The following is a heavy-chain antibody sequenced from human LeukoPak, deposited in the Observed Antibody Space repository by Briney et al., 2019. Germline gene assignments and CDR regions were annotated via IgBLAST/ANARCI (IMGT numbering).Heavy chain of an antibody. CDR3: ARRAYFDSSGYSPTSGYFDL. Sequence: SETLSLTCTVSGGSIFSYYWNWIRQSPGKGLEWLGYTYSNGITNYSPSLRSRGTISIATSKNQFSLRLASVTAEDTAMYYCARRAYFDSSGYSPTSGYFDLWGRGTLVTVSS. CDR2: TYSNGIT. CDR1: GGSIFSYY. V-gene: IGHV4-4*08. D-gene: IGHD3-22*01. J-gene: IGHJ2*01.